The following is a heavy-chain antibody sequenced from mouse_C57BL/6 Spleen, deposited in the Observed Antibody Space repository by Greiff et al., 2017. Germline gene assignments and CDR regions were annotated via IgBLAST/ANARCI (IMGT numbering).Heavy chain of an antibody. Sequence: VQLQESGAELVKPGASVKMSCKASGYTFTTYPIEWMKQNHGKSLEWIGNFHPYNDDTKYNEKFKGKATLTVEKSSSTVYLELSRLTSDDSAVYYCARSIYYDYGGYAMDYWGQGTSVTVSS. V-gene: IGHV1-47*01. CDR3: ARSIYYDYGGYAMDY. J-gene: IGHJ4*01. CDR1: GYTFTTYP. CDR2: FHPYNDDT. D-gene: IGHD2-4*01.